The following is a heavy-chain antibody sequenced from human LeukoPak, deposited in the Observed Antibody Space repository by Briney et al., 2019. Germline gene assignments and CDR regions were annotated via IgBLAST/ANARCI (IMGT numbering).Heavy chain of an antibody. V-gene: IGHV3-74*01. J-gene: IGHJ4*02. Sequence: GGSLRLSCAASGFTFSHYWMQWVRQAPGKGLMGVSRISSDGSSTTYADSVKVQLTSSRYTATNSLVLRRKSLRAEDSAVYYCAREVRASGYDRIDYWGQGTLVTVSS. D-gene: IGHD5-12*01. CDR2: ISSDGSST. CDR3: AREVRASGYDRIDY. CDR1: GFTFSHYW.